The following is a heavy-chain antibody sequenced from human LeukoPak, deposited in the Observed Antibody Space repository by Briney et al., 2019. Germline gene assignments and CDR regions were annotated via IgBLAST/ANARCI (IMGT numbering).Heavy chain of an antibody. D-gene: IGHD6-19*01. CDR2: IYHSGRT. Sequence: SETLSLTCAVSGYSISSGYYWGWIRQPPGKGLEWIGSIYHSGRTYYNPSLKSRVTISVDTSKNQFSLKLSSVTAADTAVYYCARQFSVAGISWFDPWGQGTLVTVSS. CDR3: ARQFSVAGISWFDP. CDR1: GYSISSGYY. J-gene: IGHJ5*02. V-gene: IGHV4-38-2*01.